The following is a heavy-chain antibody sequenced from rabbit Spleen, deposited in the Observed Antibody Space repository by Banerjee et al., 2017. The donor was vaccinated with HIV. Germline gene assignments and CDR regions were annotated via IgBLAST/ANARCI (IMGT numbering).Heavy chain of an antibody. V-gene: IGHV1S45*01. D-gene: IGHD4-1*01. CDR2: IDAGSKGIT. Sequence: QEQLEESGGDLVKPEGSLTLTCTASGFSLSRSYWICWVRQAPGKGLEWIACIDAGSKGITYYASWAKGRFTISKTSSTTVTLQMTSLTAADMATYFCARDGSGWGANFNLWGPGTLVTVS. J-gene: IGHJ4*01. CDR3: ARDGSGWGANFNL. CDR1: GFSLSRSYW.